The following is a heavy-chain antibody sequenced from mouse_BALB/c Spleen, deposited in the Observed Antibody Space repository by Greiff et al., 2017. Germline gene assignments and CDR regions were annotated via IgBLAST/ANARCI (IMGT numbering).Heavy chain of an antibody. CDR1: GFTFSSYA. Sequence: EVQLVESGGGLVKPGGSLKLSCAASGFTFSSYAMSWVRQTPEKRLEWVASISSGGSTYYPDSVKGRFTISRDNARSILYLQMSSLRSEDTAMYYCARGDYDYDEVAYWGQGTLVTVSA. V-gene: IGHV5-6-5*01. CDR2: ISSGGST. CDR3: ARGDYDYDEVAY. D-gene: IGHD2-4*01. J-gene: IGHJ3*01.